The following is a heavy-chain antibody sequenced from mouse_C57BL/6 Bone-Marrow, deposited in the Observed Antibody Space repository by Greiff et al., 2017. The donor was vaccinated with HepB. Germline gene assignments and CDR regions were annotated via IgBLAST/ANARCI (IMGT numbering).Heavy chain of an antibody. CDR2: IDPENGDT. CDR1: GFNIKDDY. V-gene: IGHV14-4*01. J-gene: IGHJ2*01. CDR3: ATDCYPFDY. Sequence: EVKLQEPGAELVRPGASVKLSCTASGFNIKDDYMHWVKQRPEQGLEWIGWIDPENGDTEYASKFQGKATITADTSSNTAYLQLSSLTSEDTAVYYCATDCYPFDYWGQGTTLTVSS.